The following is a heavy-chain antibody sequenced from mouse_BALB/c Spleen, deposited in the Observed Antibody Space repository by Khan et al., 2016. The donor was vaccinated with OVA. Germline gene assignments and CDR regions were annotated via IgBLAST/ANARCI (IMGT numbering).Heavy chain of an antibody. Sequence: EVQLVESGPGLVKPSQSLSLTCTVTGYSITSEYAWNWIRHFPGNKLEWMGYINYSGNTRYNPSLKSRISITRDTSKNQFFLQLNSVTTEDTATYYGTRKDYDDYDPFPYWGQGTMVTVSA. J-gene: IGHJ3*01. CDR1: GYSITSEYA. D-gene: IGHD2-4*01. CDR2: INYSGNT. CDR3: TRKDYDDYDPFPY. V-gene: IGHV3-2*02.